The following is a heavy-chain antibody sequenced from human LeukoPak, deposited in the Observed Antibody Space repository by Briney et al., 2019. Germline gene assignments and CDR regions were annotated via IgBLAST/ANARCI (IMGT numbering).Heavy chain of an antibody. Sequence: SETLSLTCTVSGGSISSSSYYWGWIRQPPGKGLEWIGSIYYSGSTYYNPSLKSRVTISVDTSKNQFSLKLSSVTAADTAVYYCARKPVLGSVTAFDIWGQGTMVTVSS. CDR3: ARKPVLGSVTAFDI. CDR2: IYYSGST. CDR1: GGSISSSSYY. J-gene: IGHJ3*02. V-gene: IGHV4-39*01. D-gene: IGHD4-11*01.